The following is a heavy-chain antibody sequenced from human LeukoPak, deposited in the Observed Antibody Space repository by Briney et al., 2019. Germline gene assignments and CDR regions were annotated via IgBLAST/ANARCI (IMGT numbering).Heavy chain of an antibody. J-gene: IGHJ4*02. CDR3: AKGSLGSWYFFDY. CDR2: ISSSGGDT. D-gene: IGHD6-13*01. Sequence: QPGGSLRLSCAASGFTFSKFAMSWVRQAPGKGPEWVSTISSSGGDTYYADSVKGRFTVSRDNSKNTLFLQMNSLRAEDTALYYCAKGSLGSWYFFDYWGQGTLVTVSS. V-gene: IGHV3-23*01. CDR1: GFTFSKFA.